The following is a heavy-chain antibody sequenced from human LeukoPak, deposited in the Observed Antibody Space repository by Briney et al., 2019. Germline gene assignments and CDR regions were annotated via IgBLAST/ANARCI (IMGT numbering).Heavy chain of an antibody. Sequence: GASVTVSCKASGYTFTDYNIHWVRQAPGQGLEWMGWVNPNSGGTNYAQRFQGMVTITRDTSISTAYMDLGSLKSDDTATYFCSVWFGEFAHWGQGTLVTVSS. D-gene: IGHD3-10*01. CDR1: GYTFTDYN. CDR2: VNPNSGGT. CDR3: SVWFGEFAH. J-gene: IGHJ4*02. V-gene: IGHV1-2*02.